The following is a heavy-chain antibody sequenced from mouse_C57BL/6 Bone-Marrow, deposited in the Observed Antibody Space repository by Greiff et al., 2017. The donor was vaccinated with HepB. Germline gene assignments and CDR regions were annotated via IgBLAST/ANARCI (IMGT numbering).Heavy chain of an antibody. Sequence: QVQLQQPGAELVRPGSSVKLSCKASGYTFTSYWMHWVKQRPIQGLEWIGNIDPSDSETHYNQKFKDKATLTVDKSSSTAYMQLSSLTYEDSAVYDCAKALNYYAMDYWGQGTSVTVSS. V-gene: IGHV1-52*01. J-gene: IGHJ4*01. D-gene: IGHD1-3*01. CDR3: AKALNYYAMDY. CDR2: IDPSDSET. CDR1: GYTFTSYW.